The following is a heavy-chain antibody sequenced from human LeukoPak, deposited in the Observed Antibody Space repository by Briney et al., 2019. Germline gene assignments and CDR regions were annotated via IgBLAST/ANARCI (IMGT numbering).Heavy chain of an antibody. J-gene: IGHJ5*02. D-gene: IGHD6-19*01. CDR3: ARGSPFQWLVNGGWFDP. CDR1: GYTFTHFD. CDR2: LNPNTGNT. Sequence: ASVKVSCKAAGYTFTHFDINWVRQATGQGLEWMGWLNPNTGNTAYAEKFQGRVTITSKTSITTAYMELSSLRSDDTAVYYCARGSPFQWLVNGGWFDPWGKGTLVTVSS. V-gene: IGHV1-8*01.